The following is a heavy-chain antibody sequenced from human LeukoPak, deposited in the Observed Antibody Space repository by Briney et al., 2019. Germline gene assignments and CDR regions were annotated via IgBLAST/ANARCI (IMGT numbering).Heavy chain of an antibody. V-gene: IGHV4-34*01. Sequence: SETLSLTCAVYGGSFSGYYWSWIRQPPGKGLEWIGEINHSGSTNYNPSLKSRVTISVDTSKKQFSLKLSSVTAADTAVYYCARDQGTTGIGGFDPWGQGTLVTVSS. CDR1: GGSFSGYY. CDR3: ARDQGTTGIGGFDP. J-gene: IGHJ5*02. CDR2: INHSGST. D-gene: IGHD1-1*01.